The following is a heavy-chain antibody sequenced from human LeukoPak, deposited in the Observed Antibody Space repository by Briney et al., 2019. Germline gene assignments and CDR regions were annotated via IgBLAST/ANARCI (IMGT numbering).Heavy chain of an antibody. D-gene: IGHD6-19*01. CDR1: GYSFTGYY. J-gene: IGHJ4*02. V-gene: IGHV1-2*02. CDR3: ARILPIAVAGILGY. Sequence: ASVKVSCKASGYSFTGYYMHWVRQAPGQGLEWMGGINPNSGGTNYAQKFQGRVTMARDTSISTAYMELSRLRSDDTAVYYCARILPIAVAGILGYWGQGTLVTVSS. CDR2: INPNSGGT.